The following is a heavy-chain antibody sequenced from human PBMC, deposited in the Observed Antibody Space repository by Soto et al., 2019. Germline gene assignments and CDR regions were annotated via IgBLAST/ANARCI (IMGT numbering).Heavy chain of an antibody. Sequence: GGSLRLSCAASGFTFSSYGMHRVRQAPGKGLEWVAVIWYDGSSTSYADSVKGRFTISRDNAKNTLYLQMNSLRAEDTAVYYCARDGYSYGYGLIDYWGQGTLVTVSS. CDR1: GFTFSSYG. CDR3: ARDGYSYGYGLIDY. D-gene: IGHD5-18*01. J-gene: IGHJ4*02. CDR2: IWYDGSST. V-gene: IGHV3-33*01.